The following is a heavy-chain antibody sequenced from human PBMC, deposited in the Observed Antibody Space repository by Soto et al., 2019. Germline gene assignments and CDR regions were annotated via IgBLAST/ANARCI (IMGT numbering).Heavy chain of an antibody. CDR1: GGSISSSSYY. CDR2: IYYSGST. CDR3: ATTLYSYVPRFDY. V-gene: IGHV4-39*07. Sequence: PSETLSLTCTVSGGSISSSSYYWGGIRQPPGEGLEWIGTIYYSGSTNYNPSLKSRDTISVDTSKNQFSLKLSSVTAADTAVYYCATTLYSYVPRFDYCGQGTLVTVSS. D-gene: IGHD5-18*01. J-gene: IGHJ4*02.